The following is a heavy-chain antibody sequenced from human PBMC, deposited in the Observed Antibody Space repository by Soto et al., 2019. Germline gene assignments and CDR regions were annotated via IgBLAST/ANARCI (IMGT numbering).Heavy chain of an antibody. Sequence: GGSLRLSCAASGFTFSNAWMNWVRQAPGKGLEWVGRIKSKTDGGTTDYAAPVKGRFTISRDDSKNTLYLQMNSLKTEDTAVYYCTTGGLTYYDFWSGYYTQGGVYYYGMDVWGQGTAVTVSS. CDR3: TTGGLTYYDFWSGYYTQGGVYYYGMDV. CDR2: IKSKTDGGTT. J-gene: IGHJ6*02. CDR1: GFTFSNAW. D-gene: IGHD3-3*01. V-gene: IGHV3-15*07.